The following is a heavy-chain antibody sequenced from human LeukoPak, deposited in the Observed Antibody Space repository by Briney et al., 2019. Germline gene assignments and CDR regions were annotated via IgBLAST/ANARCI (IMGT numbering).Heavy chain of an antibody. Sequence: PGGSLRLSCAASGFTFSNYAMSWVRQSPRKGLEWVSAVGGSGGSTYYADSVRGRFTVSRDNSQITLYLQMNSLGAEDTAVYFCARGPLTEVAGTTWDSWGRGTLVTVSS. D-gene: IGHD6-19*01. CDR1: GFTFSNYA. CDR2: VGGSGGST. V-gene: IGHV3-23*01. CDR3: ARGPLTEVAGTTWDS. J-gene: IGHJ4*02.